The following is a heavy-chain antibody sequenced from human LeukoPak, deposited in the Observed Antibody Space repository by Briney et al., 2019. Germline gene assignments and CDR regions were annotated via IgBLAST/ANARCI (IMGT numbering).Heavy chain of an antibody. CDR3: AKIARYYDSSGYPDLDPFDI. CDR2: ISGGDDTT. Sequence: GGSLRLSCAASAFTFSSYGMSWVRQAPGRGLEWVSAISGGDDTTYYADSVRGRFTISRDNSRNTLYLQMNSLRAEDTAVYYCAKIARYYDSSGYPDLDPFDIWGQGTRVTVSS. V-gene: IGHV3-23*01. CDR1: AFTFSSYG. D-gene: IGHD3-22*01. J-gene: IGHJ3*02.